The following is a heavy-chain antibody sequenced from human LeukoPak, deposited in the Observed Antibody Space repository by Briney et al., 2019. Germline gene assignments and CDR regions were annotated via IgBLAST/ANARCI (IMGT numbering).Heavy chain of an antibody. CDR3: ARDLISYYYGSGSSP. D-gene: IGHD3-10*01. CDR1: GYTFTSYG. V-gene: IGHV1-18*01. CDR2: ISAYNGNT. Sequence: GASVKVSCKASGYTFTSYGISWVRQAPGQGLEWTGWISAYNGNTNYAQKLQGRVTMTTDTSTSTAYMELRSLRSDDTAVYYCARDLISYYYGSGSSPWGQGTLVTVSS. J-gene: IGHJ5*02.